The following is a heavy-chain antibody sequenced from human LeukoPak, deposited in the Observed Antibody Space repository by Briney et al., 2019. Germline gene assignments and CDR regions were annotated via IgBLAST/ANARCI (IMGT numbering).Heavy chain of an antibody. CDR2: IYYSGST. CDR3: ARLMLGFDP. V-gene: IGHV4-39*01. D-gene: IGHD2-8*01. CDR1: GGSISSSSYY. Sequence: PSETLSLTCTVSGGSISSSSYYWGWIRQPPGKGLEWIGSIYYSGSTYYNPSLKSRVTISVDTSKNQFSLKLSSVTAADTAVYYCARLMLGFDPWGQGTLVTVSS. J-gene: IGHJ5*02.